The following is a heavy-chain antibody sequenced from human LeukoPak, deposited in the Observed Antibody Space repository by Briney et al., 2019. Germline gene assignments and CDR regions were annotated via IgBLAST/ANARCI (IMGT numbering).Heavy chain of an antibody. CDR1: GYTFTGYY. J-gene: IGHJ6*03. CDR3: ARDTRPQGYSSGWYIRYYYYYYMDV. Sequence: ASVKVPCKASGYTFTGYYMHWVRQAPGQGLEWMGWINPNSGGTNYAQKFQGRVTMTRDTSISTAYMELSRLRSDDTAVYYCARDTRPQGYSSGWYIRYYYYYYMDVWGKGTTVTVSS. D-gene: IGHD6-19*01. CDR2: INPNSGGT. V-gene: IGHV1-2*02.